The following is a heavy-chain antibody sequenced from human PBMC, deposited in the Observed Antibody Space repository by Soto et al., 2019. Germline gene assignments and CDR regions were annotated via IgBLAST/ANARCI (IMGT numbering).Heavy chain of an antibody. CDR1: GFTFDEYG. CDR3: AEDIRPQPEGIYYYFYYLDV. D-gene: IGHD4-17*01. J-gene: IGHJ6*03. Sequence: EVQLVESGGGLVQPGRSLRLSCVASGFTFDEYGMHWVRQAPGKGLEWVSGISWNGGTRDYADSVKGRFTLSRDNANNSPFLQMNSLTADDTALYYCAEDIRPQPEGIYYYFYYLDVWGKGTTVTVSS. V-gene: IGHV3-9*01. CDR2: ISWNGGTR.